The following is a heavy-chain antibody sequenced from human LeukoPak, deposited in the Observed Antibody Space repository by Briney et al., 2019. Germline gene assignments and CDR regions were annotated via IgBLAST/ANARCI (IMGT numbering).Heavy chain of an antibody. V-gene: IGHV3-7*01. J-gene: IGHJ5*02. Sequence: GGALRLSCAASGCTFSSYWMSWVRQAPGKGVEGVAKIKQDGSEKYYVDSVKGRFTISRDNAKNSLYLQMNSLRAEDTAVYYCAKVLYGDYPGWFDLWGQGTLVTVSS. CDR2: IKQDGSEK. CDR1: GCTFSSYW. CDR3: AKVLYGDYPGWFDL. D-gene: IGHD4-17*01.